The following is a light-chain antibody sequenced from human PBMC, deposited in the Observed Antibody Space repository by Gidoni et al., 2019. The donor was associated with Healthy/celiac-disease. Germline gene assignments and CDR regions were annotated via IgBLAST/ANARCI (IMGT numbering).Light chain of an antibody. CDR3: QQRSNWPRLT. V-gene: IGKV3-11*01. Sequence: EIVLTQSPATLPWSPGERATRSCRASQSASSYLAWYPQKPGQAPRPLISDASNRATGIPARFSGSGSGTDFTLTISSLEPEDFAVYYCQQRSNWPRLTFGGXTKVEIK. CDR1: QSASSY. CDR2: DAS. J-gene: IGKJ4*01.